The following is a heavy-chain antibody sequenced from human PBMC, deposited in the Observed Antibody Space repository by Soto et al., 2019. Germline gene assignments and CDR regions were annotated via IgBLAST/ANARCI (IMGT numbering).Heavy chain of an antibody. CDR3: ARRPLEHIVVVTTLDYYYGMDV. CDR1: GGTFSSYA. J-gene: IGHJ6*02. Sequence: GASVKVSCKASGGTFSSYAISWVRQAPGQGLEWMGGIIPIFGTANYAQKFQGRVTITADESTSTAYMELSSLRSEDTAVYYCARRPLEHIVVVTTLDYYYGMDVWGQGTTVTVSS. V-gene: IGHV1-69*13. CDR2: IIPIFGTA. D-gene: IGHD2-21*02.